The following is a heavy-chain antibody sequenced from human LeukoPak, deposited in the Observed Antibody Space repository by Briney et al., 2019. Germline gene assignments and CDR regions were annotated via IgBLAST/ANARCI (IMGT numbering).Heavy chain of an antibody. D-gene: IGHD6-19*01. CDR1: GYTCTSYG. CDR2: ISAYNGNT. CDR3: ARGLDAVAGYPDNWFDP. V-gene: IGHV1-18*01. J-gene: IGHJ5*02. Sequence: ASVKVSCKASGYTCTSYGISWVRQAPGQGLEWMGWISAYNGNTNYAQKLQGRVTMTTDTSTSTAYMELRSLRSDDTAVYYCARGLDAVAGYPDNWFDPWGQGTLVTVSS.